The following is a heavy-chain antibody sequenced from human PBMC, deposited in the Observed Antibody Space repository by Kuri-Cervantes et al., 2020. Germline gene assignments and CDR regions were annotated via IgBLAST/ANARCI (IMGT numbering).Heavy chain of an antibody. CDR3: ARELWFGPQRAFDP. CDR1: GYTFTSYY. V-gene: IGHV1-46*01. J-gene: IGHJ5*02. CDR2: ISPSGGST. Sequence: GGSLRLSCAASGYTFTSYYMHWVRQAPGQGLEWMGIISPSGGSTSYAQKFQGRVTMTRDTSTSTVYMELSSLRSEGTAVYYCARELWFGPQRAFDPWGQGTLVTVSS. D-gene: IGHD3-10*01.